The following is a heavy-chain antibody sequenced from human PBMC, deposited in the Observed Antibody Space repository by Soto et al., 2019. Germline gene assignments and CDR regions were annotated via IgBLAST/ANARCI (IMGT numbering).Heavy chain of an antibody. D-gene: IGHD1-26*01. Sequence: EVQLLESGGGLVQPGGSLRLSCAASGFTFSSYAMSWVRQAPGKGLEWVSAISGSGGSTYYADSVKGRFTISRDNSKNTLYLQMNSLRAEDTAVYYCAKDHRQWEPTGTLLDYWGQGTLVTVSS. V-gene: IGHV3-23*01. CDR1: GFTFSSYA. J-gene: IGHJ4*02. CDR3: AKDHRQWEPTGTLLDY. CDR2: ISGSGGST.